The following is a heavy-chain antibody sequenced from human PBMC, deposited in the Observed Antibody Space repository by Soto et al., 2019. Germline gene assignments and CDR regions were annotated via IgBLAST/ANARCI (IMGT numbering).Heavy chain of an antibody. D-gene: IGHD2-15*01. CDR2: IIPILGIA. V-gene: IGHV1-69*02. CDR3: ASPAPRYCSGGSCYRNWYFDL. CDR1: GGTFSSYT. Sequence: QVQLVQSGAEVKKPGSSVKVSCKASGGTFSSYTISWVRQAPGQGLEWMGRIIPILGIANYAQKFQGRVTITADKSTSTAYMELSSLRSEDTAVYYCASPAPRYCSGGSCYRNWYFDLWGRGTLVTVSS. J-gene: IGHJ2*01.